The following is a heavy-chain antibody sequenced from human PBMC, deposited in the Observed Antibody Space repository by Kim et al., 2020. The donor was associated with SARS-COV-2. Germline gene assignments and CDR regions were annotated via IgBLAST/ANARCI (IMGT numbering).Heavy chain of an antibody. CDR3: ARDPDCSSTSCYWGGFYFDY. V-gene: IGHV3-33*01. CDR2: IWYDGSNK. Sequence: GGSLRLSCAASGFTFSSYGMHWVRQAPGKGLEWVAVIWYDGSNKYYADSVKGRFTISRDNSKNTLYLQMNSLRAEDTAVNYCARDPDCSSTSCYWGGFYFDYWGQGTLVTVSS. CDR1: GFTFSSYG. J-gene: IGHJ4*02. D-gene: IGHD2-2*01.